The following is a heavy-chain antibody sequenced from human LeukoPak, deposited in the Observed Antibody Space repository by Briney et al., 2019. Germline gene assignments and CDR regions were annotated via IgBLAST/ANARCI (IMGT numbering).Heavy chain of an antibody. D-gene: IGHD6-13*01. Sequence: SETQSLTCAVYGGSFSNYYWSWIRQPPGKGLEWIGEINHRGSTNYNPSLKSRVNISVETSKNQFSLKLSSVTAADTAVYYCARDGAIASAVVYWGQGTLVTVSS. V-gene: IGHV4-34*01. CDR3: ARDGAIASAVVY. CDR2: INHRGST. J-gene: IGHJ4*02. CDR1: GGSFSNYY.